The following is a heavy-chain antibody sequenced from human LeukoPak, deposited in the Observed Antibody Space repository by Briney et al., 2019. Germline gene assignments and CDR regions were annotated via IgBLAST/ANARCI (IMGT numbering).Heavy chain of an antibody. D-gene: IGHD1-26*01. CDR2: INHSGST. CDR1: GGSFSGYY. J-gene: IGHJ4*02. Sequence: SETLSPTCTVYGGSFSGYYWHWIRQPPGKGLEWIGEINHSGSTNYNPSLKSRVTISLDTSKNQFSLQLSSVTAADTAVYYCARISGSYSSYWGQGTLVTVSS. CDR3: ARISGSYSSY. V-gene: IGHV4-34*01.